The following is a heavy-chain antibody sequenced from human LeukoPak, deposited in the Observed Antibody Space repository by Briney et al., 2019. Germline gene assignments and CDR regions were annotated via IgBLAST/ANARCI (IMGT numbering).Heavy chain of an antibody. CDR1: GYTFTSYG. CDR2: ISAYNGNT. D-gene: IGHD3-22*01. J-gene: IGHJ4*02. Sequence: ASVKVSCKASGYTFTSYGISWVRQAPGQGLEWMGWISAYNGNTNYAQKLQGRVTMTTDTSTSTAYMELSRLRSDDTAVYYCARGVIVVVRGYYFDYWGQGTLVTVSS. V-gene: IGHV1-18*01. CDR3: ARGVIVVVRGYYFDY.